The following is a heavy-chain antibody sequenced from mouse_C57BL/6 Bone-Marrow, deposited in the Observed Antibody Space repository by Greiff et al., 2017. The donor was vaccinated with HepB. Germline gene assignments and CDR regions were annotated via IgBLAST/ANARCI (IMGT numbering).Heavy chain of an antibody. CDR2: IYPRSGNT. V-gene: IGHV1-81*01. CDR1: GYTFTSYG. D-gene: IGHD1-1*01. CDR3: ARLGITTVAGDY. Sequence: QVQLQQSGAELARPGASVKLSCKASGYTFTSYGISWVKQRTGQGLEWIGEIYPRSGNTYYNEKFKGKATLTADKSSSTAYMELRSLTSEDSAVYFCARLGITTVAGDYWGQGTTLTVSS. J-gene: IGHJ2*01.